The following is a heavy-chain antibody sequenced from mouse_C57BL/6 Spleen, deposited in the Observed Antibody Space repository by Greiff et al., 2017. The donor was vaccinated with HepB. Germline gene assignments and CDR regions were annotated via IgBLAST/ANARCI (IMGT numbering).Heavy chain of an antibody. Sequence: EVKLQESGGGLVQPGGSLSLSCAASGFTFTDYYMSWVRQPPGKALEWLGFIRNKANGYTTEYSASVKGRFTISRDNSQSILYLQMNALRAEDSATYYCARSLYYYGDYFDYWGQGTTLTVSS. CDR1: GFTFTDYY. CDR3: ARSLYYYGDYFDY. D-gene: IGHD1-1*01. CDR2: IRNKANGYTT. J-gene: IGHJ2*01. V-gene: IGHV7-3*01.